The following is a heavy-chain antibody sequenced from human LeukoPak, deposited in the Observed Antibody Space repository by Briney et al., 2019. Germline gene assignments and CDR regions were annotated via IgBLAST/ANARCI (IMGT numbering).Heavy chain of an antibody. CDR2: THYSGIT. J-gene: IGHJ4*02. D-gene: IGHD3-22*01. V-gene: IGHV4-39*01. Sequence: SETLSPTCTVSGDSISSSSFHWGWIRQPPGRGLEWVASTHYSGITYYSPSLKSRVTVSVDTSRNRFSLQLSSVTAADTAVYYCVRIYYDSSGNYLTDYYFDSWGQGTLVTVSS. CDR3: VRIYYDSSGNYLTDYYFDS. CDR1: GDSISSSSFH.